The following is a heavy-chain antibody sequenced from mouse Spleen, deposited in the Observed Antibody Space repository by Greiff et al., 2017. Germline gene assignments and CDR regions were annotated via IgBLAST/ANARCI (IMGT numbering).Heavy chain of an antibody. J-gene: IGHJ2*01. Sequence: EVQVVESGGGLVKPGGSLKLSCAASGFTFSSYAMSWVRQTPEKRLEWVATISSGGSYTYYPDSVKGRFTISRDNAKNTLYLQMSSLRSEDTAMYYCARHGYVDYWGQGTTLTVSS. CDR2: ISSGGSYT. CDR3: ARHGYVDY. CDR1: GFTFSSYA. D-gene: IGHD2-2*01. V-gene: IGHV5-9-3*01.